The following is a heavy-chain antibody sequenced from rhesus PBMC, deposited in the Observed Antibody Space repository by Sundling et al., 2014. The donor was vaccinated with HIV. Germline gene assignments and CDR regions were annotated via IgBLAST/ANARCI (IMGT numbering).Heavy chain of an antibody. Sequence: EVQLVESGGGVVQPGGSLRLSCVASGFTFDDYAMHWVRQAPGKGLEWVSSLTWSGDTTYYADSVKGRFTISRDNAKNSLYLQMDSLRAEDTAFYYCARRANRNFGSYALDSWGQGVVVTVSS. CDR2: LTWSGDTT. CDR1: GFTFDDYA. J-gene: IGHJ6*01. CDR3: ARRANRNFGSYALDS. D-gene: IGHD1-26*01. V-gene: IGHV3-201*01.